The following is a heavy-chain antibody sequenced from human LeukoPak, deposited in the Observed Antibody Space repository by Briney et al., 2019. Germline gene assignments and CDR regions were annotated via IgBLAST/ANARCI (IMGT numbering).Heavy chain of an antibody. Sequence: PSETLSLTCTVSGGSISSSSYYWGWIRQPPGKGLEWLGSIYYSGSTYYNPSLKSRVTISVDTSKNQFSLKLSSVTAADTAVYYCARESGSYYEFEYYYYYMDVWGKGTTVTVSS. D-gene: IGHD1-26*01. CDR3: ARESGSYYEFEYYYYYMDV. V-gene: IGHV4-39*02. CDR2: IYYSGST. J-gene: IGHJ6*03. CDR1: GGSISSSSYY.